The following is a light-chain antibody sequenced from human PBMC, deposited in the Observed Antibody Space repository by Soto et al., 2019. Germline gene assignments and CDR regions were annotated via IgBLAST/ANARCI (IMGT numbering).Light chain of an antibody. Sequence: EIVMTQSKATLSVSPGERAALSCRASQSVSSNYLAWYQQKPGQAPRLLIFGASRRATGIPDRFSGSGSGTDFTLTISRLEPEDFAVYYCQQYAISPGTFGQGTKVDIK. CDR2: GAS. J-gene: IGKJ1*01. V-gene: IGKV3-20*01. CDR1: QSVSSNY. CDR3: QQYAISPGT.